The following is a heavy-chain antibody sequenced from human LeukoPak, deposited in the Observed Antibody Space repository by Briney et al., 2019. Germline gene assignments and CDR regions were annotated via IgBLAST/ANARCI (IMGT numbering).Heavy chain of an antibody. CDR2: ISSSGSTI. Sequence: GGSLRLSCAASGFTFSSYEMNWVRQAPGKGLEWASYISSSGSTIYYADSVKGRFTISRDNAKNSPYLQMNSLRAEDTAVYYCARDLVKYCSGGSCPKDYWGQGTLVTVSS. D-gene: IGHD2-15*01. V-gene: IGHV3-48*03. J-gene: IGHJ4*02. CDR3: ARDLVKYCSGGSCPKDY. CDR1: GFTFSSYE.